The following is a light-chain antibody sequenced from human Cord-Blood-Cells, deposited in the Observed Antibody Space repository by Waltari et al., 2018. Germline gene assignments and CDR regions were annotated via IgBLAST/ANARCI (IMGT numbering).Light chain of an antibody. CDR1: QSVLYSSNNKNY. Sequence: DIVMTQSPDPLAVSLGERATTHCKSSQSVLYSSNNKNYLAWYQQKPGQPPKLLIYWASTRESGVPDRFSGSGSGTDFTLTISSPEAEDVAVYYCQQYDSTPPTFGQGTKVEIK. J-gene: IGKJ1*01. CDR3: QQYDSTPPT. V-gene: IGKV4-1*01. CDR2: WAS.